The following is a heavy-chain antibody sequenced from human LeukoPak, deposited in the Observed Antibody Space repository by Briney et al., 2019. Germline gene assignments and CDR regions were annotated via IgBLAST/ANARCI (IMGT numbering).Heavy chain of an antibody. CDR1: GFTFSSYA. D-gene: IGHD6-13*01. Sequence: PGGSLRLSCAASGFTFSSYAMHWVRQAPGKGLEWVAVISYDGSNKYYADSVKGRFTISRDNSKNTLYLQMNSLRAKDTAVYYCARDRLGYSSSWGAFDIWGQGTMVTVSS. CDR3: ARDRLGYSSSWGAFDI. J-gene: IGHJ3*02. CDR2: ISYDGSNK. V-gene: IGHV3-30-3*01.